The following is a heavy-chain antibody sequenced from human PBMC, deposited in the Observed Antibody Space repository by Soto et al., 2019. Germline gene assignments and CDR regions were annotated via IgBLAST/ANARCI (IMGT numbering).Heavy chain of an antibody. J-gene: IGHJ4*02. V-gene: IGHV3-30-3*01. CDR1: GFTFSTHA. D-gene: IGHD6-13*01. Sequence: PGGSLRLSCASSGFTFSTHAMQWVRQAPGKGLEWVAVISYDGSNKYYADSVKGRFTISRDNSKNTLYLQMNSLRAEDTAVYYCARDLRYSSSWCDYWGQGTLVTVSS. CDR2: ISYDGSNK. CDR3: ARDLRYSSSWCDY.